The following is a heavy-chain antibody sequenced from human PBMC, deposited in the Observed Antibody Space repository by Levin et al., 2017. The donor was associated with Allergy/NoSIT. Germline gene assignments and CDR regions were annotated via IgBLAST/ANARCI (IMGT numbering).Heavy chain of an antibody. CDR1: GGSISSYY. Sequence: PSETLSLTCTVSGGSISSYYWSWIRQPPGKGLEWIGYIYYSGSTNYNPSLKSRVTISVDTSKNQFSLKLSSVTAADTAGYYCARGPVLGWEIPEFDYWGQGTLVTVSS. V-gene: IGHV4-59*01. J-gene: IGHJ4*02. CDR3: ARGPVLGWEIPEFDY. CDR2: IYYSGST. D-gene: IGHD1-26*01.